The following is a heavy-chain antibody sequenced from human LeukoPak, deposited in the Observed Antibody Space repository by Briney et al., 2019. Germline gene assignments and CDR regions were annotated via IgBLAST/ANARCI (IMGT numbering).Heavy chain of an antibody. CDR3: ATQYPTYYDFWSGYYYNCFDP. Sequence: SETLSLTCTVSGGSISSSSYYWGWIRQPPGKGLEWIGSIYYSGSTYYNPSLKSRVTISVDTSKNQFSLKLSSVTAADTAVYYCATQYPTYYDFWSGYYYNCFDPWGQGTLVTVSS. J-gene: IGHJ5*02. CDR1: GGSISSSSYY. CDR2: IYYSGST. V-gene: IGHV4-39*07. D-gene: IGHD3-3*01.